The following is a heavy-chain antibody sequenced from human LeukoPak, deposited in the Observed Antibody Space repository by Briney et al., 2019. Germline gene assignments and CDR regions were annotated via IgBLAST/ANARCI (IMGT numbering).Heavy chain of an antibody. V-gene: IGHV4-39*02. J-gene: IGHJ4*02. CDR3: AREYSSSSDY. Sequence: PSETLSLTCTVSGGSISSSSYYWGWIRQPPGKGLEWIGWIYYSGSTYYNPSLKSRVTISVDTSKNQFPLKLSSVTAAVTAVYYCAREYSSSSDYWGQGTLVTVSS. CDR1: GGSISSSSYY. CDR2: IYYSGST. D-gene: IGHD6-6*01.